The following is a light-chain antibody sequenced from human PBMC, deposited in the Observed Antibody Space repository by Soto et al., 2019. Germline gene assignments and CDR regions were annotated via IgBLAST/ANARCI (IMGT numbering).Light chain of an antibody. V-gene: IGKV3-11*01. CDR1: QSVSSY. Sequence: EIVLTQSPATLSLSPGERATLSCRASQSVSSYLAWYQQKPGQAPRLLIYDASNRATGIPARFSGSGSGTDLTLTISSLKAEDFAVYFCPQRSHWGGGFTFGPGTKVDIK. CDR2: DAS. CDR3: PQRSHWGGGFT. J-gene: IGKJ3*01.